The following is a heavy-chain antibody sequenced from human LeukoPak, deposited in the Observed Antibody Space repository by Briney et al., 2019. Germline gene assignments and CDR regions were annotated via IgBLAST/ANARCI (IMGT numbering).Heavy chain of an antibody. Sequence: PGGSLRLSCAASGFTFSSYAMHWVRQAPGKGLEWVAVISYDGSNKYYADSVKGRFTISRDNSKNTLYLQMNSLRAEDTAVYYCARVKVEAAARLGLDYWGQGTLVTVSS. J-gene: IGHJ4*02. V-gene: IGHV3-30-3*01. CDR1: GFTFSSYA. CDR2: ISYDGSNK. D-gene: IGHD6-13*01. CDR3: ARVKVEAAARLGLDY.